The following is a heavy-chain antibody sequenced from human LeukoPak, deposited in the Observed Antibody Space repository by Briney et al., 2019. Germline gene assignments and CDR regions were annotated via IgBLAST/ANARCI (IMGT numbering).Heavy chain of an antibody. J-gene: IGHJ6*02. CDR2: FYSTVNT. Sequence: PSETLSLTCTVSGGSISSYYWSWIRQPAGKGLEWIGRFYSTVNTNYHPSLKRRVTMSVDTSRNQFSLRLRSVTAADSAVYYCVRDDGESPYYYNGMDLWGPGTTVTVSS. V-gene: IGHV4-4*07. D-gene: IGHD4-17*01. CDR3: VRDDGESPYYYNGMDL. CDR1: GGSISSYY.